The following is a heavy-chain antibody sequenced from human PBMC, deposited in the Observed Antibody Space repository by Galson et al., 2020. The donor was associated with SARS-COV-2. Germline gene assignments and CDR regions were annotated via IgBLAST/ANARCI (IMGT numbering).Heavy chain of an antibody. Sequence: GGSLRLSCAASGFTFSSYAMSWVRQAPGKGLEWVSAISGSGVSTYYAESVKGRFTISRDNSKNTLYLQMNSLRAEDTAVYYCAAHWGYSSSSDDAFDIWGQGTMVTVSS. V-gene: IGHV3-23*01. D-gene: IGHD6-6*01. CDR2: ISGSGVST. J-gene: IGHJ3*02. CDR3: AAHWGYSSSSDDAFDI. CDR1: GFTFSSYA.